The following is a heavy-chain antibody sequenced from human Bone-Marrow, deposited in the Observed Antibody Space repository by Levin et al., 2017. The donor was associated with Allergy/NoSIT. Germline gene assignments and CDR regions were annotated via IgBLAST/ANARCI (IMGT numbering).Heavy chain of an antibody. D-gene: IGHD6-19*01. CDR3: ARGLNRIGIAVAGKFYGMDV. CDR1: GFTFSDYY. CDR2: ISSSGSTI. Sequence: PGESLKISCAASGFTFSDYYMSWIRQAPGKGLEWVSYISSSGSTIYYADSVKGRFTISRDNAKNSLYLQMNSLRAEDTAVYYCARGLNRIGIAVAGKFYGMDVWGQGTTVTVSS. J-gene: IGHJ6*02. V-gene: IGHV3-11*01.